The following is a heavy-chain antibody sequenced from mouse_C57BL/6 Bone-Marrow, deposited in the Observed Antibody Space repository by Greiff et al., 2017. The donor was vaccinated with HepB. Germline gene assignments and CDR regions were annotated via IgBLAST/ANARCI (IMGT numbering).Heavy chain of an antibody. D-gene: IGHD2-4*01. CDR2: IDPENGDT. Sequence: VQLQQSGAELVRPGASVKLSCTASGFNIKDDYMPWVKQRPEQGLEWIGWIDPENGDTEYASKFQGKATITADTSSNTAYLQLSSLTSEDTAVYYCTSCSIRYFDVWGTGTTVTVSS. J-gene: IGHJ1*03. CDR3: TSCSIRYFDV. V-gene: IGHV14-4*01. CDR1: GFNIKDDY.